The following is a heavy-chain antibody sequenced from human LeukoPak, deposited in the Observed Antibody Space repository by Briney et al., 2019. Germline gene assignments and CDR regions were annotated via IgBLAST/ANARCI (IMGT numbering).Heavy chain of an antibody. Sequence: SETLSLTCTVSGGSISSYYWSWIRQPPGKGLEWIGYIYYSRSTNYNPSLKSRVTISVDTSKNQFSLKLSSVTAADTAVYYCAREEVYCSSTSCYAGGPDYWGQGTLVTVSS. CDR3: AREEVYCSSTSCYAGGPDY. V-gene: IGHV4-59*01. D-gene: IGHD2-2*01. CDR2: IYYSRST. CDR1: GGSISSYY. J-gene: IGHJ4*02.